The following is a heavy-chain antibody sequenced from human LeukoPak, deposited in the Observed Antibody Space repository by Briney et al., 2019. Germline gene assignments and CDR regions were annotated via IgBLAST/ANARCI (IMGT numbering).Heavy chain of an antibody. D-gene: IGHD5-12*01. CDR3: ARLGGYDIHPYGMDV. CDR1: EYNFTNYW. J-gene: IGHJ6*02. Sequence: GESLKISCKGSEYNFTNYWIGWVRQMPGKGLEWMGIIYPGDSDTRYSPSFQGQVTISADKSISTAYLQWSSLKASDTAMYYCARLGGYDIHPYGMDVWGQGTTVTVSS. CDR2: IYPGDSDT. V-gene: IGHV5-51*01.